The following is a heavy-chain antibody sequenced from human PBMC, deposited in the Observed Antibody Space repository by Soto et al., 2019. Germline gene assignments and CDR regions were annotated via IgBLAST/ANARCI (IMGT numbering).Heavy chain of an antibody. Sequence: QVQLVQSGAEEKKPGASVKVSCKASGYTFTSYAMHWVRQAPGQRLEWMGWINAGNGNTKYSQKFRGRVTITRDTSASTAYMELSSLRSEDTAVYYCARSQPPYSGSYTHWGQGTLVTVSS. CDR3: ARSQPPYSGSYTH. J-gene: IGHJ4*02. D-gene: IGHD1-26*01. CDR1: GYTFTSYA. V-gene: IGHV1-3*05. CDR2: INAGNGNT.